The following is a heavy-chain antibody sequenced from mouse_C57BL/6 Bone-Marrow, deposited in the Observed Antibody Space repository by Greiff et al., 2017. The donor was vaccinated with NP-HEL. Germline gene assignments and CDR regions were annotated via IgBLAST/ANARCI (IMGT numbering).Heavy chain of an antibody. CDR1: GYSFTSYY. CDR3: ARWLRGGFDY. D-gene: IGHD2-2*01. Sequence: VQLQQSGPELVKPGASVKISCKASGYSFTSYYIHWVKQRPGQGLEWIGWIYPGSGNTKYNEKFKGKATLTADTSSSTAYMQLSSLTSEDSAVYYCARWLRGGFDYWGQGTTLTVSS. V-gene: IGHV1-66*01. CDR2: IYPGSGNT. J-gene: IGHJ2*01.